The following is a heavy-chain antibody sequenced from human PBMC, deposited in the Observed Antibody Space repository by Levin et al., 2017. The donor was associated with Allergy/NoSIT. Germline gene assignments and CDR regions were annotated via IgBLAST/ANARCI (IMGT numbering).Heavy chain of an antibody. CDR2: IYPGDSDT. Sequence: KTGGSLRLSCKGSGYSFSNYWIGWVRQMPGKGLEWMGIIYPGDSDTRYNPSFQGQVTISADKSISTAYLQWSSLKASDSAMYFCARRRYTEYEDFEYWGQGTLVTVSS. CDR3: ARRRYTEYEDFEY. D-gene: IGHD1-14*01. CDR1: GYSFSNYW. V-gene: IGHV5-51*01. J-gene: IGHJ4*02.